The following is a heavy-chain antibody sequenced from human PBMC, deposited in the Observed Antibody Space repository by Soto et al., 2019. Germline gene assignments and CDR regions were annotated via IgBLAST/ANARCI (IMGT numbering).Heavy chain of an antibody. CDR1: GYTFTSYG. D-gene: IGHD3-22*01. Sequence: QVPLVQSGAEVKKPGASVKVSCKASGYTFTSYGISWVRQAPGQGLEWMGWISAYNGNTNYAQKLQGRVTMTTDTSKSTAYMELRSLRSDDTAVYYCAREAGHYYDSSGSSLGDYWGQGTLVTVSS. CDR3: AREAGHYYDSSGSSLGDY. V-gene: IGHV1-18*04. J-gene: IGHJ4*02. CDR2: ISAYNGNT.